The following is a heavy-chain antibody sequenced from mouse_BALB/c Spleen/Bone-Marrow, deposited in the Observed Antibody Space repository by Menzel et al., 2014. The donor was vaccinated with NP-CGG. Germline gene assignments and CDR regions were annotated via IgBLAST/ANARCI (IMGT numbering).Heavy chain of an antibody. Sequence: VQLQQSGAELVKPGASVMLSCTASGFNIIYAYIHWVKRRPEQGLEWIGRIYPANGNTNYDPKFQGKATITADTSSNTAYRHLNSLTSEDTAVYYCARSPGEVNYWGQGTLVTVSA. CDR2: IYPANGNT. D-gene: IGHD1-3*01. CDR3: ARSPGEVNY. V-gene: IGHV14-3*02. CDR1: GFNIIYAY. J-gene: IGHJ3*01.